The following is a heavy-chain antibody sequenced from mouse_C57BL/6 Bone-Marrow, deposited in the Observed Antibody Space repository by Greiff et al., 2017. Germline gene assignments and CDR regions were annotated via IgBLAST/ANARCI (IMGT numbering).Heavy chain of an antibody. CDR3: AREVGRSWADYAMDY. V-gene: IGHV2-2*01. CDR1: GFSLTSYG. Sequence: VKLVESGPGLVQPSPSLSITCTVSGFSLTSYGVHWVRQSPGKGLEWLGGIWSGGSTYYNEAFITRLSISKDNSKCQVFFKMNSRQADDTAINYCAREVGRSWADYAMDYWGQGTSLTVSS. J-gene: IGHJ4*01. CDR2: IWSGGST. D-gene: IGHD1-3*01.